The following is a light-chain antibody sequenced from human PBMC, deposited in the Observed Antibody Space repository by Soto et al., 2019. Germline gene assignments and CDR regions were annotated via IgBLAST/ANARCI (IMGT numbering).Light chain of an antibody. CDR1: QGISSY. J-gene: IGKJ3*01. Sequence: DIQLTQSPSFLSASVGDRVTITCRASQGISSYLAWYQQKPGKAPKLLIYAASTLQSGVPSRFSGSGSGTEFTLTMSSLQPEDFATYYWQQGGTFCPGTKVDI. CDR3: QQGGT. CDR2: AAS. V-gene: IGKV1-9*01.